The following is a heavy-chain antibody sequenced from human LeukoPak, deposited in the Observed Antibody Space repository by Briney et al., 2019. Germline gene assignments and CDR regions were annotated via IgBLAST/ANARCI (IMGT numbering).Heavy chain of an antibody. CDR2: INPNSGGT. Sequence: ASVKVSCKASGYTFTGYYMHWVRQAPAQGLEWMGWINPNSGGTSYAQKFQGRVTMTRDTSISTAYMELSRLRSDDTAVYYCARVGATGTTSPFDYWGQGTLVTVSS. V-gene: IGHV1-2*02. D-gene: IGHD1-1*01. CDR1: GYTFTGYY. CDR3: ARVGATGTTSPFDY. J-gene: IGHJ4*02.